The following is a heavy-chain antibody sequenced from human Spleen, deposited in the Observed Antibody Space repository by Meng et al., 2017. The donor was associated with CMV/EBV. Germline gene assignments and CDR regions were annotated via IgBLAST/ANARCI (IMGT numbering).Heavy chain of an antibody. Sequence: SVKVSCKASGGSSSSYAISWVRQAPGQGLEWMGGINPIFGTPNYAQKFQGRVTITTEESTSTAYMELSSLRSEDTAVYYCARGPRYCTRASCQIDGMDVWGQGATVTVSS. CDR3: ARGPRYCTRASCQIDGMDV. J-gene: IGHJ6*02. CDR1: GGSSSSYA. D-gene: IGHD2-2*01. CDR2: INPIFGTP. V-gene: IGHV1-69*05.